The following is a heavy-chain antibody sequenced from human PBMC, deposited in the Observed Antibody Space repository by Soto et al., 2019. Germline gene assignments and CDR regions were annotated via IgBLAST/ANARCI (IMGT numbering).Heavy chain of an antibody. CDR2: ISYDGSNK. V-gene: IGHV3-30-3*01. CDR1: GFTFSSYA. CDR3: ARDQGIQLWLRYGMDV. J-gene: IGHJ6*01. D-gene: IGHD5-18*01. Sequence: QVQLVESGGGVVQPGRSLRLSCAASGFTFSSYAMHWVRQAPGKGLEWVAVISYDGSNKYYADSVKGRFTISRDNSKNTLYLQMNSLRAEDTAVYYCARDQGIQLWLRYGMDVW.